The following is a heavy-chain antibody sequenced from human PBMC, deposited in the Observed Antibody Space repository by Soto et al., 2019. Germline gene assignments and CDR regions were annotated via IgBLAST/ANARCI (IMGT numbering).Heavy chain of an antibody. CDR2: INPSGGST. CDR1: GYSFTRYY. V-gene: IGHV1-46*01. J-gene: IGHJ6*02. Sequence: VSVKVSCKASGYSFTRYYMHWVRQAPGQGLEWMGIINPSGGSTSYAQKFQGRVTMTRDTSTSTVYMELSSLRSEDTAVYYCARDRSITSFGVVIMGYYGMDVWGQGTTVTVSS. CDR3: ARDRSITSFGVVIMGYYGMDV. D-gene: IGHD3-3*01.